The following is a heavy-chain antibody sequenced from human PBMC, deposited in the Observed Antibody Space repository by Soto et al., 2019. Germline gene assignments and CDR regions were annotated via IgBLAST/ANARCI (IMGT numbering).Heavy chain of an antibody. D-gene: IGHD3-10*01. J-gene: IGHJ3*02. V-gene: IGHV3-23*01. CDR3: TKTTDGWFSAFEI. CDR2: ISGSGTTA. CDR1: GFIFSSYA. Sequence: EVQLLESGGGLVQPGGSLRLSCAASGFIFSSYAMSWVRQAPGKGLEWVSAISGSGTTAYYADSVKGRFTFSRDNSKNKMYLRMTRLRAEDTAVYYCTKTTDGWFSAFEIWGQGTMVIVSS.